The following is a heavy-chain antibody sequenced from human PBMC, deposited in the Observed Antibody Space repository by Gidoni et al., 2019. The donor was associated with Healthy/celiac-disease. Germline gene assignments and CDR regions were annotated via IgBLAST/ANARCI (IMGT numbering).Heavy chain of an antibody. V-gene: IGHV1-2*02. D-gene: IGHD3-10*01. J-gene: IGHJ4*02. CDR2: INPNSGGT. Sequence: QVQLVQSGAEVKKPGASVKVSCKASGYTFTGYYMHWVRQAPGQGLEWMGWINPNSGGTNYAQKFQGRVTMTRDTSISTAYMELSRLRSDDTAVYYCARSSIWFGELLSLDYWCQGTLVTVSS. CDR3: ARSSIWFGELLSLDY. CDR1: GYTFTGYY.